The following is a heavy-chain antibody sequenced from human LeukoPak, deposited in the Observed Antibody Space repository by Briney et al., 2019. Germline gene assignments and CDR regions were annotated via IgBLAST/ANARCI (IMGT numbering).Heavy chain of an antibody. V-gene: IGHV4-34*01. CDR3: ARGRTSSFLRWLQQDAFDI. CDR1: GGSFSGYY. Sequence: SETLSLTCAVYGGSFSGYYWSWIRQPPGKGLEWIGEINHSGSTNYNPSLKSRVTISVDTSKNQFSLKLSSVTAADTAVYYCARGRTSSFLRWLQQDAFDIWGQGTMVTVSS. CDR2: INHSGST. D-gene: IGHD5-24*01. J-gene: IGHJ3*02.